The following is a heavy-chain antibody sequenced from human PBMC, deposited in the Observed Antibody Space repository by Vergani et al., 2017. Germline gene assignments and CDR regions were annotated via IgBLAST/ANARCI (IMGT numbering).Heavy chain of an antibody. CDR1: GFTFNQYG. CDR2: TWYDGNNK. V-gene: IGHV3-33*06. CDR3: AKEDCSSTSCYYYYYYMDV. Sequence: QVQLVESGGGVVQPGRSLRLSCAASGFTFNQYGMHWVRQAPGKGLEWVAVTWYDGNNKQYADSVKGRFTISRDNSKSTMYLQLRSLRAEDAAVYYCAKEDCSSTSCYYYYYYMDVWGKGTTVTVSS. D-gene: IGHD2-2*01. J-gene: IGHJ6*03.